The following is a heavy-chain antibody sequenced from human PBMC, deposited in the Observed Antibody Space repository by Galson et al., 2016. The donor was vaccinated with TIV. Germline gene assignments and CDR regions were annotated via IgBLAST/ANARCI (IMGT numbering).Heavy chain of an antibody. CDR3: ARDKRAYIAIHQFDY. V-gene: IGHV1-2*02. Sequence: SVKVSCKASGYSFSGYYINWIRQAPGQGLEWVGWVNPNSGATHYAQKFEDRVTMTSDTSITTAFMELNRLSSDDTAIYYCARDKRAYIAIHQFDYWGPGTLVAVSS. CDR1: GYSFSGYY. CDR2: VNPNSGAT. J-gene: IGHJ4*02. D-gene: IGHD2-2*02.